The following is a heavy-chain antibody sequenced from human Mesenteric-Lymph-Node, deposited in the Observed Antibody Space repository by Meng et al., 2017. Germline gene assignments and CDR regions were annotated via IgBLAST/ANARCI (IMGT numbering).Heavy chain of an antibody. CDR2: ISSSSSYI. Sequence: GESLKISCAASGFTFSSYSMNWVRQAPGKGLEWVSSISSSSSYIYYADSVKGRFTISRDNAKNSLYLQMNSLRAEDTAVYYCARNGPYYYYGMDVWGQGTTVTVSS. J-gene: IGHJ6*02. V-gene: IGHV3-21*01. CDR1: GFTFSSYS. D-gene: IGHD2-8*01. CDR3: ARNGPYYYYGMDV.